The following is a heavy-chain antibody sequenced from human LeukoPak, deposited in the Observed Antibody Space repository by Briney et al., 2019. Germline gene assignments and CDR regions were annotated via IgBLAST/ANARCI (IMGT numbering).Heavy chain of an antibody. CDR2: INPSGGST. D-gene: IGHD3-22*01. CDR1: GGTFSSYA. CDR3: ARGYDSSGYYYIPFDP. V-gene: IGHV1-46*01. Sequence: ASVKVSCKASGGTFSSYAISWVRQAPGQGFEWMGIINPSGGSTSYAQKFQGRVTMTRDTSTSTVYMELSSLRSEDTAVYYCARGYDSSGYYYIPFDPWGQGTLVTVSS. J-gene: IGHJ5*02.